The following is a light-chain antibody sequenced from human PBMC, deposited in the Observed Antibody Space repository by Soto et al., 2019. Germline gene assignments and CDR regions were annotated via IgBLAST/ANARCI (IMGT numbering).Light chain of an antibody. Sequence: ALTQPASVSGSPGQSITISCTGTSSDDGSYNVVSWYQQHPGKAPKLLIYEVSKRPSGVSDRFSGSKSGNTASLTISGLQAEDEADYHCCSYAGSSSAYVFGTGTKVTVL. V-gene: IGLV2-23*02. CDR3: CSYAGSSSAYV. CDR2: EVS. J-gene: IGLJ1*01. CDR1: SSDDGSYNV.